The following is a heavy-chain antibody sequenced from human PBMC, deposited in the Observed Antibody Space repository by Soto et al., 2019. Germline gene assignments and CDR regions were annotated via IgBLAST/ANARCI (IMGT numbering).Heavy chain of an antibody. D-gene: IGHD3-9*01. V-gene: IGHV1-2*04. CDR2: INPNSGGT. CDR1: GYTFTGYY. Sequence: GASVKVSCKASGYTFTGYYMHWVRQAPGQGLEWMGWINPNSGGTNYAQKFQGWVTMTRDTSISTAYMELSRLRSDDTAVYYCARASRPTAKQLRYFDWPPFFDIWGQGTMVTVSS. J-gene: IGHJ3*02. CDR3: ARASRPTAKQLRYFDWPPFFDI.